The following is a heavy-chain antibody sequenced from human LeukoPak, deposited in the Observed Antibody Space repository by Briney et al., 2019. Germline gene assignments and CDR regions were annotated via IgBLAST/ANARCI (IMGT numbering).Heavy chain of an antibody. J-gene: IGHJ4*02. V-gene: IGHV3-21*01. CDR1: GFTFSSYS. Sequence: GGSLRLSCAASGFTFSSYSMNWVRQAPGKGLEWVSSISSSSSYIYYADSVKGRFTISRDNAKNSLYLQTNSLRAEDTAVYYCARDLEIRGVMQNLDYWGQGTLVTVSS. D-gene: IGHD3-10*01. CDR3: ARDLEIRGVMQNLDY. CDR2: ISSSSSYI.